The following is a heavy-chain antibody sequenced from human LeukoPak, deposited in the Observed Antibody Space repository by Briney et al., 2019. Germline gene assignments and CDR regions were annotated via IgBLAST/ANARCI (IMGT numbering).Heavy chain of an antibody. CDR3: AKDGGYCSGGSCYSGAEYFQH. D-gene: IGHD2-15*01. Sequence: GGSLRLSCGASGFTFSNYGMHWVRQAPGKGLEWVAVIWHDGSNKYYADSVKGRFTISRDNSKNTLHLQMNSLRAEDTAVYYCAKDGGYCSGGSCYSGAEYFQHWGQGTLVTVSS. CDR1: GFTFSNYG. J-gene: IGHJ1*01. CDR2: IWHDGSNK. V-gene: IGHV3-33*06.